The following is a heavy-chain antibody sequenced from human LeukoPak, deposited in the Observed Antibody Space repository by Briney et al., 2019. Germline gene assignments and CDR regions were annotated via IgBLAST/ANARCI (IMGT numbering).Heavy chain of an antibody. J-gene: IGHJ4*02. Sequence: SVTVSCTASGGTFSSYAISWVRQAPGQGLEWMGGIIPIFGTANYAQKFQGRVTITADESTSTAYMELSSLRSEDTAVYYCARDLYYDSSGYLYYRGQGTLVTVSS. V-gene: IGHV1-69*01. CDR2: IIPIFGTA. D-gene: IGHD3-22*01. CDR3: ARDLYYDSSGYLYY. CDR1: GGTFSSYA.